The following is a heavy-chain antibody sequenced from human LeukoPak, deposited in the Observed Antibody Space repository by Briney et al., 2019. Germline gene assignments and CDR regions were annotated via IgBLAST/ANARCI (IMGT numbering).Heavy chain of an antibody. D-gene: IGHD6-19*01. CDR2: IYSGGRT. J-gene: IGHJ4*02. Sequence: PGGSLRLSCAGSGFTVSSNYMNWVRQAPGKGLEWVSVIYSGGRTYYADSMKGRFTISRDNSKNTLYLQMNSLTAEDTAMYYCARGESSGYYSFDSWGQGTLVTVSS. CDR1: GFTVSSNY. CDR3: ARGESSGYYSFDS. V-gene: IGHV3-53*01.